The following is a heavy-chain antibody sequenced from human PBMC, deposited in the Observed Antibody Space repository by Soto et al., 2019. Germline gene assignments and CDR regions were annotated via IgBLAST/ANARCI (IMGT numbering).Heavy chain of an antibody. CDR3: ARDRVDDYVWGSYRHAAFDI. V-gene: IGHV3-23*01. J-gene: IGHJ3*02. CDR1: GFTFSTYA. D-gene: IGHD3-16*02. Sequence: GGSLRLSCAASGFTFSTYAMAWVRQAPGKGPEWVSGIRDSDGTTYYADSVKGRFIISRDISENTVYLQMNSLRAEDTAVYYCARDRVDDYVWGSYRHAAFDIWGQGTMVTVSS. CDR2: IRDSDGTT.